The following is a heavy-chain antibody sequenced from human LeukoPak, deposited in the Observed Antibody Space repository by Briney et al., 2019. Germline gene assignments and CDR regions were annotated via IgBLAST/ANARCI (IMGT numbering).Heavy chain of an antibody. Sequence: SETLSLTCSVSGGSVSSGDYYYSWIRQPPGMGLEWIANIHHSGSPYYNPSLKSRVLMSVDTSKNQFSLKLSSATAADTAVYYCARDLSGGSYYWGQGTLVTVSS. CDR2: IHHSGSP. D-gene: IGHD1-26*01. J-gene: IGHJ4*02. CDR3: ARDLSGGSYY. CDR1: GGSVSSGDYY. V-gene: IGHV4-30-4*08.